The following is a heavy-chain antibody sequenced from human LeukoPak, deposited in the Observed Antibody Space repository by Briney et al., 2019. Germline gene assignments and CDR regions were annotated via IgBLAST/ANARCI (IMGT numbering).Heavy chain of an antibody. D-gene: IGHD2-2*01. V-gene: IGHV1-69*04. J-gene: IGHJ4*02. CDR3: ARVHCSSTSCPYYFDY. Sequence: ASVKVSCKASGGTFSSYAFSWVRQAPGQGLEWMGRIIPILGIANYAQKFQGRVTITADKSTSTAYMELSSLRSEDTAVYYCARVHCSSTSCPYYFDYWGQGTLVTVSS. CDR1: GGTFSSYA. CDR2: IIPILGIA.